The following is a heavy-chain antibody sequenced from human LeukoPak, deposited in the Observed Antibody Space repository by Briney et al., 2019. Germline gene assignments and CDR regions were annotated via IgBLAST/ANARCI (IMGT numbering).Heavy chain of an antibody. V-gene: IGHV3-30*18. CDR2: ISYDGSNK. D-gene: IGHD6-19*01. CDR3: AKDGSGLTYYFDY. Sequence: GGSLRLSCAASGFTFSSNGIHWVRQAPGKGLEWVAVISYDGSNKYYADSVKGRFTISRDNSENTLYLQMNSLRVEDTAVYYCAKDGSGLTYYFDYWGQGTLVTVSA. J-gene: IGHJ4*02. CDR1: GFTFSSNG.